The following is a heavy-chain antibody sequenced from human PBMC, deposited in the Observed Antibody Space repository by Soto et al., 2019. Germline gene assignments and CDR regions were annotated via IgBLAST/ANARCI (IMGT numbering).Heavy chain of an antibody. CDR2: ISGSGDST. CDR1: GFTFSSYA. J-gene: IGHJ4*02. D-gene: IGHD6-13*01. V-gene: IGHV3-23*01. Sequence: EVQLLDSGGGLVQPGGSLRLSCAASGFTFSSYAMNWVRQAPGKGLEWVSVISGSGDSTYYADSVKGRFTISRDNSKNTLYRPMNSLRTEDTAVYYFARRGPGTYFDYWGQGTLVTVSS. CDR3: ARRGPGTYFDY.